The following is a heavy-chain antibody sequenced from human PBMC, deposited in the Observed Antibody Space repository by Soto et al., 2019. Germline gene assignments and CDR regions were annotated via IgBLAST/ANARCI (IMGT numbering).Heavy chain of an antibody. J-gene: IGHJ4*02. CDR2: ISSSGNSI. V-gene: IGHV3-11*01. CDR1: GFTFSDYY. CDR3: ARRAAAGRSFDY. D-gene: IGHD6-13*01. Sequence: QVQLVESGGGLVKPGGSLRLSCAASGFTFSDYYMTWIRQAPGKGLEWVSYISSSGNSIYYADSVKGRFTVSRDNAKHARYLQMNSLRAEDTAVYYCARRAAAGRSFDYWGLGTLVTVSS.